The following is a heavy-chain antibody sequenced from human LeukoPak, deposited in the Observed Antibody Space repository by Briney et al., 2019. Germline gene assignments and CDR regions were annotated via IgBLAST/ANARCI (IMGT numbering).Heavy chain of an antibody. CDR1: GFTFSSYA. V-gene: IGHV3-30-3*01. Sequence: PGRSLRLSCAASGFTFSSYAMHWVRQAPGKGLEWVAVISYDGSNKYYADSVKGRFTISRDNSKNTLYLQMNSLRAEDTAVYYCARDLSGPSVYWGQGTLVTVSS. CDR2: ISYDGSNK. J-gene: IGHJ4*02. D-gene: IGHD2-15*01. CDR3: ARDLSGPSVY.